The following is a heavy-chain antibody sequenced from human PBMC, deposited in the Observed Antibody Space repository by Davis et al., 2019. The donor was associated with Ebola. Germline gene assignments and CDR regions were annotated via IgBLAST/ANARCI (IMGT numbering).Heavy chain of an antibody. CDR2: ISWDGGTT. J-gene: IGHJ4*02. CDR1: GFTFNDYT. D-gene: IGHD1-26*01. CDR3: VKDLVRYSGDYFTGLDY. Sequence: PGGSLRLSCAASGFTFNDYTMHWVRQGPRKGLEWVALISWDGGTTYYVDSVKGRFTISRDNSKNSLYLQMNSLRTEDTAFYYCVKDLVRYSGDYFTGLDYWGQGTLATVSS. V-gene: IGHV3-43*01.